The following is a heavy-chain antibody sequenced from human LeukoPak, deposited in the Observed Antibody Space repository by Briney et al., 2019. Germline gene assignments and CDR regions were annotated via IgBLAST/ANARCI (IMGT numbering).Heavy chain of an antibody. CDR1: GYTFTSYD. CDR2: MNPNSGNT. Sequence: ASVKVSCKASGYTFTSYDINWVQQATGQGLEWMGWMNPNSGNTGYAQKFQGRVTMTRNTSISTAYMELSSLRSEDTAVYYCARVRGGWNYMDVWGKGTTVTVSS. D-gene: IGHD1-26*01. V-gene: IGHV1-8*01. CDR3: ARVRGGWNYMDV. J-gene: IGHJ6*03.